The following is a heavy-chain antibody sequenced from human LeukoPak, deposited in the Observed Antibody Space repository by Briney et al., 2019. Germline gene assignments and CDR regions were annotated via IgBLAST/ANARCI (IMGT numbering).Heavy chain of an antibody. CDR3: ARVPGGSYYGWFDP. V-gene: IGHV1-8*03. CDR2: MNPNSGNT. D-gene: IGHD1-26*01. J-gene: IGHJ5*02. Sequence: ASVKVSCKASGYTFTSYDINWVRQATGQGLEWMGWMNPNSGNTGYAQKFQGRVTITRNTSISTAYMELSSLRSEDTAVYYCARVPGGSYYGWFDPWGQGTLVTVSS. CDR1: GYTFTSYD.